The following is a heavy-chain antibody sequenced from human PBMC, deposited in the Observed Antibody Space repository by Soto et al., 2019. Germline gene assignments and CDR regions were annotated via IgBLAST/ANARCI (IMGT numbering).Heavy chain of an antibody. CDR3: ATSYGSGSTHFDS. CDR2: VNPIVGMS. J-gene: IGHJ4*02. Sequence: QVQLVQSGAEVMKPGSSVRVSCTTSGGTINFYTINWVRQAPGQGLEWVGRVNPIVGMSNSAQKFQGRVTITADKSTNIAYMDLTRLKSEDTAVYYCATSYGSGSTHFDSWGQGTLVIVSS. V-gene: IGHV1-69*02. D-gene: IGHD3-10*01. CDR1: GGTINFYT.